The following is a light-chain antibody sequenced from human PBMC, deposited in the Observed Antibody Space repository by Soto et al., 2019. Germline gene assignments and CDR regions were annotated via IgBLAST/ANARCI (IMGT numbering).Light chain of an antibody. CDR3: QKYNSAPYT. J-gene: IGKJ2*01. CDR2: AAS. V-gene: IGKV1-27*01. CDR1: QGISNY. Sequence: DIQMTQSPSSLSASVGDRVTITFRASQGISNYLAWYQQKPGQVPKLLIYAASTLQSWGPSRFSGSGSGTDFTLTISSLQPEDVATYYCQKYNSAPYTFGQGTKLEIK.